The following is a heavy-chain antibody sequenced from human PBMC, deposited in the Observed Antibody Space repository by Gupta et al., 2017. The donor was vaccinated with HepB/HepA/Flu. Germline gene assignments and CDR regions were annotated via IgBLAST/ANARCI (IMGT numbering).Heavy chain of an antibody. D-gene: IGHD2-8*01. CDR2: IYWDDDK. J-gene: IGHJ5*02. CDR3: AHRYCTNGLCYTKGLNWFDP. V-gene: IGHV2-5*02. CDR1: GFSLSTSGVG. Sequence: QITLKESGPTLVKPTQTLTLTCTFSGFSLSTSGVGVGWIRQPPGKALEWLALIYWDDDKRYSPSLKSRLTITKDTSKNQVVLTMTNMDPVDTATYYCAHRYCTNGLCYTKGLNWFDPWGQGTLVTVSS.